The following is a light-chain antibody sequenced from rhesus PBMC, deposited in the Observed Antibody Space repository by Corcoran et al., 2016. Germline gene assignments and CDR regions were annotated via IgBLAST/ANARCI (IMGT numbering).Light chain of an antibody. V-gene: IGKV6-55*01. CDR2: FAS. J-gene: IGKJ4*01. Sequence: EIVLTQSPAFQSVTLKERVTITCQASQSIGSNLHWYQQKADQSPKLLIKFASQSMSGVPPRFSGTGSGTDFTLTINTLEAEDAAAYYCQQSSSFPLTFGGGTKVELK. CDR1: QSIGSN. CDR3: QQSSSFPLT.